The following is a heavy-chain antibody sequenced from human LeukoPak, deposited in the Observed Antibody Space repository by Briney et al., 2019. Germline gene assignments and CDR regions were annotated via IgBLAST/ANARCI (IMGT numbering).Heavy chain of an antibody. Sequence: ASVKVSCKASGYTFTSYGISWVRQAPGQGLEWMGWISAYNGNTNYAQKLQGRVTMTTDTSTSTAYMELRSLRSDDTAVYYCARERRGLLWFGEDYYYYYMDVWGKGTTVTVPS. CDR3: ARERRGLLWFGEDYYYYYMDV. D-gene: IGHD3-10*01. J-gene: IGHJ6*03. CDR2: ISAYNGNT. CDR1: GYTFTSYG. V-gene: IGHV1-18*01.